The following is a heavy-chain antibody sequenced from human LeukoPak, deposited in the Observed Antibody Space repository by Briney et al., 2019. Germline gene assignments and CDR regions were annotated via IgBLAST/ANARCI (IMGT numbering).Heavy chain of an antibody. CDR1: GFTFSSYE. J-gene: IGHJ5*02. CDR3: ASYGSGSYYRKHNWFDP. Sequence: GGSLRLSCAASGFTFSSYEMNWVRQAPGKGLEWVSYISSSGSTIYYADSVKGRFTISRDNAKNSLYLQMNSLRAEDTAVYYCASYGSGSYYRKHNWFDPWGQGTPVTVSS. V-gene: IGHV3-48*03. CDR2: ISSSGSTI. D-gene: IGHD3-10*01.